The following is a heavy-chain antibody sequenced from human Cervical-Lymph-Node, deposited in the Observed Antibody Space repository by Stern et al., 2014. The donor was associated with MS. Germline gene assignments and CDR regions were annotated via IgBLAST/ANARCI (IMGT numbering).Heavy chain of an antibody. V-gene: IGHV1-18*04. D-gene: IGHD4-17*01. CDR1: GYTFTSYG. J-gene: IGHJ4*02. CDR3: ARVLPAYGDPVGGHY. CDR2: ISAYNGNT. Sequence: VQLVQSGAEVKKPGASVKVSCKASGYTFTSYGISWVRQAPGQGLEWMGSISAYNGNTNYAKKLQGRVPITTDTSTCTAYMELRSLRSADTAVYYCARVLPAYGDPVGGHYWGQGTLVTVSS.